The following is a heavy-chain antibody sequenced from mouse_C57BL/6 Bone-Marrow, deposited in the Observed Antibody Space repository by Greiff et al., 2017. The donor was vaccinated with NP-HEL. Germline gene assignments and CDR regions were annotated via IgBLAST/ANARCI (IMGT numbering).Heavy chain of an antibody. CDR2: ICGGGST. CDR1: GFSLTSYG. D-gene: IGHD1-1*01. V-gene: IGHV2-9*01. CDR3: AKHAATDGSSPYWYFDV. Sequence: QVQLKESGPGLVAPSQTLSITCTVSGFSLTSYGVDWVRQPPGKGLEWLGVICGGGSTNYNSALMYRLSISKDNSNSQVVLKMNSLQTDDTAMYYCAKHAATDGSSPYWYFDVWGTGTTVTVSS. J-gene: IGHJ1*03.